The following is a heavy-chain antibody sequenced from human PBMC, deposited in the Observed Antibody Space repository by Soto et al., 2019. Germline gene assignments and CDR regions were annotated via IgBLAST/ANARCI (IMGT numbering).Heavy chain of an antibody. CDR3: ARDITDY. CDR1: GGSISSGDYY. J-gene: IGHJ4*02. Sequence: SETLSLTCTVSGGSISSGDYYWSSIRQPPGKGLEWIGYIYYSGSTYYNPSLKSRVTISVDTSKNQFSLKLSSVTAADTAVYYRARDITDYWGQGTLVTVSS. D-gene: IGHD3-10*01. V-gene: IGHV4-30-4*01. CDR2: IYYSGST.